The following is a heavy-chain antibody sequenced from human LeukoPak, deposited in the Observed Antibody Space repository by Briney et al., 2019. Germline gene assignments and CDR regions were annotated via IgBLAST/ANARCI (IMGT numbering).Heavy chain of an antibody. J-gene: IGHJ5*02. CDR1: GGSISSGGYY. Sequence: RTSQTLSLTCTVSGGSISSGGYYWSWIRQPPGKGLEWIGYIYHSGSTYYNPSLKSRVTISVDRSKNQFSLKLSSVTAADTAVYYCARGLVSQNWFDPWGQGTLVTVSS. CDR2: IYHSGST. CDR3: ARGLVSQNWFDP. D-gene: IGHD6-6*01. V-gene: IGHV4-30-2*01.